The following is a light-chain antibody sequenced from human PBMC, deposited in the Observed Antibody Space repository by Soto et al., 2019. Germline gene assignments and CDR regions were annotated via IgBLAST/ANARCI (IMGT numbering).Light chain of an antibody. Sequence: QSALTQPASVSGSPGRSITISCTGTSSDVGAYNYVSWYQQYPGKAPKLMIYDVSNRPSGVSNRFSGSKSGNTAFLTISGLQAEDEADYYCSSYTSSSTPLFGGGTKLTVL. J-gene: IGLJ2*01. CDR1: SSDVGAYNY. V-gene: IGLV2-14*01. CDR3: SSYTSSSTPL. CDR2: DVS.